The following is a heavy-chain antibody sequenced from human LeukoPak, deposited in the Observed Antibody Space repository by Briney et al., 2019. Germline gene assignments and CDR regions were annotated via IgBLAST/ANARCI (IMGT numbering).Heavy chain of an antibody. Sequence: AGGSLRLSCSASGFNFSSYSMNWVGQAPGKGLEWVSSISSRSGYTYDADSVKGRFTISRDNAKNSLYLQMNSLRAEDTAVYYCARVVPDTPYYYYGMDVWGQGITVTVSS. J-gene: IGHJ6*02. CDR2: ISSRSGYT. CDR3: ARVVPDTPYYYYGMDV. D-gene: IGHD2-15*01. V-gene: IGHV3-21*01. CDR1: GFNFSSYS.